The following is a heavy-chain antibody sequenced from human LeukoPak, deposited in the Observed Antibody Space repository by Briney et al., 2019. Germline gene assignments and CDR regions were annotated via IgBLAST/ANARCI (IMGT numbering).Heavy chain of an antibody. J-gene: IGHJ4*02. V-gene: IGHV3-23*01. CDR2: ISGSGGST. CDR3: AKEVMTVAYDFWSGYHFDY. D-gene: IGHD3-3*01. CDR1: GFTFSSYA. Sequence: GGSLRLSCAASGFTFSSYAMSWVRQAPGKGLEWVSAISGSGGSTYYADSVKGRFTISRDNSKNTLYLQMNSLRAEDTAVYYCAKEVMTVAYDFWSGYHFDYWGQGTLVTVSS.